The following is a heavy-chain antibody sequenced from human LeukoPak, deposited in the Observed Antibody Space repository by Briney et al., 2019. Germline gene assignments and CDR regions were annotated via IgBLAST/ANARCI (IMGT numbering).Heavy chain of an antibody. Sequence: GASVKVSCKASGYTFSDFYIHWVRQAPGQGLEYVGWITPKSGDTYSPQRFQGRVTMTRDASISTAYMELSSLRSDDTAVYFCARVRLADERAWAYWGQGTPVTVSS. CDR3: ARVRLADERAWAY. CDR1: GYTFSDFY. J-gene: IGHJ4*02. CDR2: ITPKSGDT. D-gene: IGHD3-3*02. V-gene: IGHV1-2*02.